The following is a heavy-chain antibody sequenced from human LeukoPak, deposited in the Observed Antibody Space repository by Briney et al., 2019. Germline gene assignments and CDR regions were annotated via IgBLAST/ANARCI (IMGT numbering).Heavy chain of an antibody. J-gene: IGHJ5*01. D-gene: IGHD6-19*01. CDR1: GFTFSSYS. Sequence: PGGSLRLSCAGSGFTFSSYSMNWVRQAPGKGLEWVSYISSSSSTIYYADSVKGRFTISRDNAKNTLYLQVNTLRADDTATYYCAKPISGGLAVTADWFHPWGQGTLVVVSS. CDR2: ISSSSSTI. CDR3: AKPISGGLAVTADWFHP. V-gene: IGHV3-48*01.